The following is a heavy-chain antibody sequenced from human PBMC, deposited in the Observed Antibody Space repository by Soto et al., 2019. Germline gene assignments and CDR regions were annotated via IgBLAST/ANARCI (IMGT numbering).Heavy chain of an antibody. CDR1: GFTFINYA. CDR3: AIDILRLYSYGPSYGMDV. D-gene: IGHD5-18*01. V-gene: IGHV3-23*01. J-gene: IGHJ6*02. Sequence: GGSLSLSCAASGFTFINYAMSWVRQAQGKGLEWVSTVDIKGNTHYADSVKGRFTISRDISKATLYLQMNSLRAEDTAVYYCAIDILRLYSYGPSYGMDVWGQGTTFTVSS. CDR2: VDIKGNT.